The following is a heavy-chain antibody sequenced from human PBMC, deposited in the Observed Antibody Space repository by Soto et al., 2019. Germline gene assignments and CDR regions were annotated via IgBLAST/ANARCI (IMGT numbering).Heavy chain of an antibody. V-gene: IGHV4-59*08. CDR3: ARHGMDYYDSSGYYYSPYYFDY. D-gene: IGHD3-22*01. Sequence: PETLSLTCTVSGGSISSYYWSWIRQPPGKGLEWIGYVFFSGSTNYNPSLKSRVTISVDTSKNQFSLKLSSVTAADTAVYYCARHGMDYYDSSGYYYSPYYFDYWGQGTLVTVS. J-gene: IGHJ4*02. CDR2: VFFSGST. CDR1: GGSISSYY.